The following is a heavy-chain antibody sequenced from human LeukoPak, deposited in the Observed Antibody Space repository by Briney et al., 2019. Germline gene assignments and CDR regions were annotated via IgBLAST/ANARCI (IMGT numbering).Heavy chain of an antibody. D-gene: IGHD1-26*01. CDR3: ARVGNKNFFDY. Sequence: GGSLRLSCAASGFTFSIYWMHWVRQAPGKGLVWVSCINTDGSSTNYADSVKGRFTISRDNAKNTLYLQMNSLRAEDTAVYYCARVGNKNFFDYWGQGALVTVSS. J-gene: IGHJ4*02. CDR1: GFTFSIYW. CDR2: INTDGSST. V-gene: IGHV3-74*01.